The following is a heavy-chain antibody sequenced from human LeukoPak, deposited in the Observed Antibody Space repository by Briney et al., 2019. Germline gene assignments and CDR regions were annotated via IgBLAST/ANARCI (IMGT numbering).Heavy chain of an antibody. CDR2: IYHSGST. Sequence: PSETLSLTCTVSGGSNSSYFWSWIRQSPGKGLEFLGYIYHSGSTTYNPSLKSRVTMSVDTSRNQFSLKLSSVTAADTAVYYCARGGWLKTDWFDPWGQGTLVTVSS. J-gene: IGHJ5*02. D-gene: IGHD3-22*01. CDR1: GGSNSSYF. V-gene: IGHV4-59*01. CDR3: ARGGWLKTDWFDP.